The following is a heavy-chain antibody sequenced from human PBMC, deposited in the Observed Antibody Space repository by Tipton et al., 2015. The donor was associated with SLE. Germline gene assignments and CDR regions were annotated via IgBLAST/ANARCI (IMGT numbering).Heavy chain of an antibody. V-gene: IGHV4-61*02. D-gene: IGHD1-1*01. CDR3: ARTGVSLWYKYFYS. Sequence: TLSLTCTVSGDSISSGTFYLLWLRHPAGTALEWYGRIYFDGTNNYNPSPKSRLTLSLDTSKNQFSLNLSSVTAADTSVYYCARTGVSLWYKYFYSWGQGTMGTVSS. CDR2: IYFDGTN. J-gene: IGHJ4*02. CDR1: GDSISSGTFY.